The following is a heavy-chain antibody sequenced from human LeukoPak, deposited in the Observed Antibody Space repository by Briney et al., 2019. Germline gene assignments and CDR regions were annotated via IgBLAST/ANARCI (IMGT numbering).Heavy chain of an antibody. V-gene: IGHV1-46*01. CDR1: GYTFTIYY. D-gene: IGHD6-13*01. Sequence: GASVRVSCKASGYTFTIYYMHWVRQAPGQGLEWMGIINPSGGSTSYAQKFQGRVTMTRDTSTSTVYMELSSLRSEDTAVYYCARGSGRAAAGDYFDYWGQGTLVTVSS. CDR2: INPSGGST. J-gene: IGHJ4*02. CDR3: ARGSGRAAAGDYFDY.